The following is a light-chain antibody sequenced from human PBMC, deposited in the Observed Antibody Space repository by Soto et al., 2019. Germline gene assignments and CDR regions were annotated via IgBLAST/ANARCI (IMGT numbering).Light chain of an antibody. J-gene: IGLJ2*01. Sequence: QSVLTQPASVSGSPGQSITISCTGTSSDVGGYSFVSWYQQYPGKAPKLLIYEVRNRPSGVSNRFSGSKSGNTASLTISGLQTDDEADYYCSSYASTTPHVILGGGTKLTVL. CDR3: SSYASTTPHVI. CDR2: EVR. CDR1: SSDVGGYSF. V-gene: IGLV2-14*01.